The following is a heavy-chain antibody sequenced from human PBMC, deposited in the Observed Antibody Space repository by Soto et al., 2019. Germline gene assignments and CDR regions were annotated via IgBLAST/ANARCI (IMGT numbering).Heavy chain of an antibody. CDR1: GGSISSYY. CDR2: IYYSGST. Sequence: SETLSLTCTVSGGSISSYYWSWIRQPPGKGLEWIGYIYYSGSTNYNPSLKSRVTISVDTSKNQFSLKLSSVTAADTAVYYCASQGKGWNDSDYWGQGTLVTVSS. J-gene: IGHJ4*02. D-gene: IGHD1-1*01. V-gene: IGHV4-59*08. CDR3: ASQGKGWNDSDY.